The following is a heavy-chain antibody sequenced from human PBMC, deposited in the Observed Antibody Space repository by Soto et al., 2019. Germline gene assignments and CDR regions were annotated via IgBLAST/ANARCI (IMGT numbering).Heavy chain of an antibody. D-gene: IGHD1-1*01. CDR2: IKQDGSEK. CDR3: ARMMYNWNLDYYYYYMDV. Sequence: GGSLRLSCAASGFTFSSYWMSWVRQAPGKGLEWVANIKQDGSEKYYVDSVKGRFTISRDNAKNSLYLQMNSLRAEDTAVYYCARMMYNWNLDYYYYYMDVWGKGTTVTVSS. V-gene: IGHV3-7*01. J-gene: IGHJ6*03. CDR1: GFTFSSYW.